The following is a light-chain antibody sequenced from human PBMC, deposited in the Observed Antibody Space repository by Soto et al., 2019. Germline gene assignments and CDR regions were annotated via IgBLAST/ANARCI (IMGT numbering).Light chain of an antibody. Sequence: EIVLTQSPGTLSLSPGERATLSCRASQSVSNNYLAWYQQKPGQAPRLLIYGASNRATGIPDRFSGSGFGTEFTLTITSLQPDDSATYYCQHYNSYSEAFGQGTKVDIK. CDR2: GAS. CDR3: QHYNSYSEA. V-gene: IGKV3-20*01. J-gene: IGKJ1*01. CDR1: QSVSNNY.